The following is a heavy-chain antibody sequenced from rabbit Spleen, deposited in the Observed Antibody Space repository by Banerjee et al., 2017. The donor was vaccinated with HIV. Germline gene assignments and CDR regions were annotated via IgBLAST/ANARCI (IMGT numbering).Heavy chain of an antibody. J-gene: IGHJ4*01. CDR1: GFSFISGYY. CDR3: ARGSATMTMVITGYYLSL. CDR2: INTFTGKA. Sequence: QSLEESGGDLVKPGASLTLTCTASGFSFISGYYMCWVRQAPGKGLEWIACINTFTGKAVYASWAKGRFTISKTSSTTVTLQMTSLTAADTATYFCARGSATMTMVITGYYLSLWGPGTLVTVS. D-gene: IGHD2-1*01. V-gene: IGHV1S40*01.